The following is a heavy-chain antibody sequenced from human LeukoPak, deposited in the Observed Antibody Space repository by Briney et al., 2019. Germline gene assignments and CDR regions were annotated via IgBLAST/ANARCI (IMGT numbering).Heavy chain of an antibody. CDR1: GFTFSSYG. CDR3: ARPHINSYDSSGYFS. D-gene: IGHD3-22*01. J-gene: IGHJ5*02. CDR2: ISGSGGST. V-gene: IGHV3-23*01. Sequence: GGSLRLSCAASGFTFSSYGRSWVRQAPGKGLEGGSAISGSGGSTYYADSVKGRFTISRDNSKNTLYLQMNSLRAEDTAVYYCARPHINSYDSSGYFSWGQGTLVTVSS.